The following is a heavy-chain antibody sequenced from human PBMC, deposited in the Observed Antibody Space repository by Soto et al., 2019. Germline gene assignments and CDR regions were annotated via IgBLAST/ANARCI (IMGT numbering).Heavy chain of an antibody. CDR1: GGSIRSYY. J-gene: IGHJ3*02. V-gene: IGHV4-59*01. D-gene: IGHD6-13*01. CDR3: ARGSGQQLSFRI. Sequence: PSETLSLTCTVSGGSIRSYYWSWIRQPPGKGLEWIGYIYYSGSTNYNPSLKSRVTISVDTSKNQFSLKLSSVTAADTAVYYCARGSGQQLSFRIWGQGTMVT. CDR2: IYYSGST.